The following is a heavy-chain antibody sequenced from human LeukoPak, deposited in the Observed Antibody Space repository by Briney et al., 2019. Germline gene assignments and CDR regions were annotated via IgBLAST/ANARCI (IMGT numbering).Heavy chain of an antibody. CDR2: MNPNSGNT. J-gene: IGHJ5*02. CDR3: ATAYYDFWSGYYRKGWFDP. CDR1: GYPFTSYD. V-gene: IGHV1-8*01. Sequence: ASVKVSCKASGYPFTSYDINWVRQATGQGLEWMGWMNPNSGNTGYAQKFQGRVTMTRNTSISTAYMELSSLRSEDTAVYYCATAYYDFWSGYYRKGWFDPWGQGTLVTVSS. D-gene: IGHD3-3*01.